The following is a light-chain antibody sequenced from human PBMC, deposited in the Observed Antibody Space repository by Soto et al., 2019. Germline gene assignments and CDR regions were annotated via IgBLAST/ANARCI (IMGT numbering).Light chain of an antibody. CDR3: QQRSNWPRFT. Sequence: EIVLTQSPATLSLSPGERATLSCRASQSVSNYLAWYQQKPGQAPRLLIYDASNRATGIPARFSGSGSGTDFTLTISSLEPEDFAVHYCQQRSNWPRFTFGQGTKVDIK. CDR1: QSVSNY. J-gene: IGKJ2*01. V-gene: IGKV3-11*01. CDR2: DAS.